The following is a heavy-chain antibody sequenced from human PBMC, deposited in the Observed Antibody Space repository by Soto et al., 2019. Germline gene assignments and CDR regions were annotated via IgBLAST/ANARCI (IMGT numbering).Heavy chain of an antibody. CDR2: IYQSGST. CDR1: GGSISSGGYS. D-gene: IGHD3-22*01. CDR3: ARESQSSRYDTSGYSQYWYFNL. V-gene: IGHV4-30-2*01. J-gene: IGHJ2*01. Sequence: QLQLQESGSGLVKPSQTLALTCGVSGGSISSGGYSWSWIRQQPGKGLEWIGYIYQSGSTFYNPSLKSLVSISVDRSKNHFFLNRTSVPAADTAIYFCARESQSSRYDTSGYSQYWYFNLWGRGTLVVVSS.